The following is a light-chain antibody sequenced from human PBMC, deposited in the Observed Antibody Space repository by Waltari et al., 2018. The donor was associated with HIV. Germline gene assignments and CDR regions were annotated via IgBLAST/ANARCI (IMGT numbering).Light chain of an antibody. Sequence: QSVLTQPPSVSAAPGQKVVLSCSGSSSNIGNNYVSWFQQLPGTAPKFIINDSKKRPSGIPDRFSGSRSGTSATLSITGLQSGDEADYYCGTWDTSLSAGVFGGGTKVTVL. CDR3: GTWDTSLSAGV. V-gene: IGLV1-51*01. J-gene: IGLJ3*02. CDR1: SSNIGNNY. CDR2: DSK.